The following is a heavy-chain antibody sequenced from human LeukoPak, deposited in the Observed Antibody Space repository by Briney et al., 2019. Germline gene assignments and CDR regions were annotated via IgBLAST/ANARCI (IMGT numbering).Heavy chain of an antibody. V-gene: IGHV3-7*01. CDR2: IKQDGSEK. J-gene: IGHJ4*02. CDR1: GFTFSSYW. D-gene: IGHD1-26*01. Sequence: GGSLRLSCAASGFTFSSYWMSWVRQAPGKGLDWVANIKQDGSEKYCVDSVKGRFTISRDNAKNSLYLQMNSLRAEDTAVYYCARDQISSGSYSGFDYWGQGTLVTVSS. CDR3: ARDQISSGSYSGFDY.